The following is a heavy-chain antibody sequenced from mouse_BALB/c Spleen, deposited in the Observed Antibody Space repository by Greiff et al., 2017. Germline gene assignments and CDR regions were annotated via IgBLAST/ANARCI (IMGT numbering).Heavy chain of an antibody. J-gene: IGHJ4*01. CDR3: ARYDYGAGYYAMDY. V-gene: IGHV1-4*01. CDR1: AYTFTSYT. Sequence: QVQLQQSGAELARPGASVKMSCKASAYTFTSYTMHWVKQRPGQGLEWIGYINPSSGYTNYNQKFKDKATLTADKSSSTAYMQLSSLTSEDSAVYYCARYDYGAGYYAMDYWGQGTSVTVSS. D-gene: IGHD2-4*01. CDR2: INPSSGYT.